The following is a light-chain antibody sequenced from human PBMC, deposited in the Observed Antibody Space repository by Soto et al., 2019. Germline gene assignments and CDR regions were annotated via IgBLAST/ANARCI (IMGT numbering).Light chain of an antibody. J-gene: IGLJ1*01. CDR2: EVS. Sequence: QSALTQPASGSGSPGPSITISCTGTSSDVGSYNLVSWYQQHPGKAPKLMIYEVSKLPSGVSNCFSGSKSGNTASLTISWLQAEDEADYYCCSYEGSRVFGTGTKVTV. V-gene: IGLV2-23*02. CDR3: CSYEGSRV. CDR1: SSDVGSYNL.